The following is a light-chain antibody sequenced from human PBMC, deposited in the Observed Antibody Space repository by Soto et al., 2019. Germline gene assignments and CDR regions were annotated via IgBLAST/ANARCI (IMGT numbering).Light chain of an antibody. CDR2: GAS. V-gene: IGKV3-15*01. J-gene: IGKJ4*01. CDR1: QSVSSN. Sequence: EIVMTQSPATLSVSPGERATLSCRASQSVSSNLAWYQQKPGQAPRLLIYGASTRATGIPARFSGSGSGTDFTLTISRLEPEEFAVYFCQHYGSLPLTFGGGTKVDIK. CDR3: QHYGSLPLT.